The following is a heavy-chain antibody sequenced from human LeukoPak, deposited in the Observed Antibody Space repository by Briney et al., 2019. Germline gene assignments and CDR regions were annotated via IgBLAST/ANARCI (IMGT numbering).Heavy chain of an antibody. CDR1: GFTFSRFA. D-gene: IGHD3-22*01. CDR2: ISGSGDST. V-gene: IGHV3-23*01. CDR3: ATYRRGYHDSSGSYYFDY. Sequence: PGGSLRLSCAASGFTFSRFAMSWVRQDPGKGLEWVSGISGSGDSTYYADSVKGRFTISRDNSKNTLYLQMNGLRAEDTAVYYCATYRRGYHDSSGSYYFDYWGQGTLVTVSS. J-gene: IGHJ4*02.